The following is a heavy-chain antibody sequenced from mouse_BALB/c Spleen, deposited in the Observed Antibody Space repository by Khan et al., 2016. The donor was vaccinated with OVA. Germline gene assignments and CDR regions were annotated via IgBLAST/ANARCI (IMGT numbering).Heavy chain of an antibody. D-gene: IGHD1-2*01. CDR2: ISPGSGDI. J-gene: IGHJ3*02. Sequence: QVQLQQSGAELARPGASVKLSCKASGYTFTDYYINWVKQRTGQGLEWIGEISPGSGDIYYNEKFKGKATLTAAQSYSTAYMQLSSLTSEDSAVYFGARRNYCGNTCGYWGHGTLVTVSA. CDR1: GYTFTDYY. V-gene: IGHV1-77*01. CDR3: ARRNYCGNTCGY.